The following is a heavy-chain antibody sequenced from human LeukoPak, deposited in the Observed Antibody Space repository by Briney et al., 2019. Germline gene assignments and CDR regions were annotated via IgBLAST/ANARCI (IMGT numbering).Heavy chain of an antibody. Sequence: SVKVSCKVSGYTLTELPMHWVRQAPGKGHERTGGFDPEDGETIYAQKFQGRVTMTEDTSTDTAYMELSSLRSEDTAVYYCATVNYYDSSGTDYWGQRTLVTVSS. CDR2: FDPEDGET. J-gene: IGHJ4*02. D-gene: IGHD3-22*01. V-gene: IGHV1-24*01. CDR3: ATVNYYDSSGTDY. CDR1: GYTLTELP.